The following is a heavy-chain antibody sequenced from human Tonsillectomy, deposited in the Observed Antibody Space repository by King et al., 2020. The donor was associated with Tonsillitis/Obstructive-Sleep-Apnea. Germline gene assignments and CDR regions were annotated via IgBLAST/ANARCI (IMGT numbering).Heavy chain of an antibody. D-gene: IGHD6-13*01. Sequence: VQLQQWGAGLLKPSETLSLTCGVNGGSLSGYYWSWIRQPPEKGLEWIGEINYDGSTNHNPSLKSRITISVDTSKNQFSLKLGSLTAADTAVYYCARAHSSSWCLSFYYWGQGILVTVSS. J-gene: IGHJ4*02. CDR1: GGSLSGYY. CDR3: ARAHSSSWCLSFYY. CDR2: INYDGST. V-gene: IGHV4-34*01.